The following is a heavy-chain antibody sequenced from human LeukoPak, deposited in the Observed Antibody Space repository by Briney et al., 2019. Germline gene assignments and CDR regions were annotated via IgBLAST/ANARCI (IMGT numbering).Heavy chain of an antibody. J-gene: IGHJ4*02. Sequence: GGSLRLPCAASGFTFSSYWMSWVRQAPGKGLEWVANIKQDGSEKYYVDSVKGRFTISRDNAKNSLYLQMNSLRPEDTAVYYCARDPATTVTTYAYWGQGTLVTVSS. CDR1: GFTFSSYW. D-gene: IGHD4-17*01. CDR3: ARDPATTVTTYAY. CDR2: IKQDGSEK. V-gene: IGHV3-7*01.